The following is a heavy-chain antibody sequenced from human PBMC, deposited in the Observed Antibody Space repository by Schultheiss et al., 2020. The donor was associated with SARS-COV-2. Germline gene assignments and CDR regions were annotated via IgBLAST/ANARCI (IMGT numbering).Heavy chain of an antibody. J-gene: IGHJ6*03. CDR2: ISSSSSYI. CDR3: ARCPFFPTDVGYHYYYYMDV. D-gene: IGHD1-1*01. V-gene: IGHV3-21*04. Sequence: GESLKISCAASGFTFSSYSMNWVRQAPGKGLEWVSSISSSSSYIYYADSVQGRFIISRDNARNSLYLQMNSLRAEDTAVYYCARCPFFPTDVGYHYYYYMDVWGEGTTVTVS. CDR1: GFTFSSYS.